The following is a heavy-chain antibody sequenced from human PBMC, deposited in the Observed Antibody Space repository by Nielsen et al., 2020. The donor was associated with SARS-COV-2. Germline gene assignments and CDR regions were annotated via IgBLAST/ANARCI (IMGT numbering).Heavy chain of an antibody. Sequence: GEPLKISCAASGFTFRNHGMHWVRQVAGKGLEWVAIVSRDGSDTFYVDSLEGRFTISRDNSKNTVYLEMNSLKAEDTAVYHCAKDVWSGAHQIGPDYWGQGTLVTVSS. CDR2: VSRDGSDT. V-gene: IGHV3-30*18. CDR3: AKDVWSGAHQIGPDY. CDR1: GFTFRNHG. D-gene: IGHD3-3*01. J-gene: IGHJ4*02.